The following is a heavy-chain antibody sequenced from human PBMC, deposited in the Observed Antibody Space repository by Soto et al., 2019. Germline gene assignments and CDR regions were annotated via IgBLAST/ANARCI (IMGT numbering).Heavy chain of an antibody. CDR2: VTGSGSQI. V-gene: IGHV3-23*01. J-gene: IGHJ5*02. CDR1: GFTISTYA. D-gene: IGHD2-21*01. CDR3: AKDAVYRDGLWLMDS. Sequence: QAGGSLRLSCAASGFTISTYAMTWVRQAPRKGLECVSGVTGSGSQIYYADSVKGRFTISKDNSKNTLYLQMSSLREEDTALYYCAKDAVYRDGLWLMDSWGQGTLVTVSS.